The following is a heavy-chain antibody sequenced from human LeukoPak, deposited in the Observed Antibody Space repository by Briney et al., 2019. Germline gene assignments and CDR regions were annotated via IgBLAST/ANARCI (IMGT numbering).Heavy chain of an antibody. D-gene: IGHD3-10*01. Sequence: GGSLRLYCAASGFTFSSYSMNWVRQAPVKGLEWVSYIRISRSTIYYVDSVKGRFTISIDNAKNSLYLQMNSLRAEDTAVYYCERGVGPSGTNYWGQGTLVTVSS. CDR2: IRISRSTI. CDR1: GFTFSSYS. J-gene: IGHJ4*02. CDR3: ERGVGPSGTNY. V-gene: IGHV3-48*04.